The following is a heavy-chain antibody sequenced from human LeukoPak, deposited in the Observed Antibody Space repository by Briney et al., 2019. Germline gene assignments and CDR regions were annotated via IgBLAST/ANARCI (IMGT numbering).Heavy chain of an antibody. CDR3: AKVYSSSWWGPADY. J-gene: IGHJ4*02. V-gene: IGHV3-9*01. D-gene: IGHD6-13*01. Sequence: GGSLRLSCAASGFTFGDYAMHWVRQAPGKGLEWVSGISWNSGSIGYADSVKGRFTISRDNAKNSLYLQMNSLRAEDTALYYCAKVYSSSWWGPADYWGQGTLVTVSS. CDR1: GFTFGDYA. CDR2: ISWNSGSI.